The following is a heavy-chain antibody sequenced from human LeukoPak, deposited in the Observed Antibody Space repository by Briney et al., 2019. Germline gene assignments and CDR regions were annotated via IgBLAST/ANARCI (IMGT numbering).Heavy chain of an antibody. Sequence: TGGSLRLSCAASGFTFSNYEMNWGRQAAGKGLEWVSYISSSGSTIYYADSVKGRFTISRDNAKNSLYLQMNSLRAEDTAVYYCARAFYDFLTGYPAYFDYWGQGTLVTVSS. J-gene: IGHJ4*02. D-gene: IGHD3-9*01. V-gene: IGHV3-48*03. CDR1: GFTFSNYE. CDR2: ISSSGSTI. CDR3: ARAFYDFLTGYPAYFDY.